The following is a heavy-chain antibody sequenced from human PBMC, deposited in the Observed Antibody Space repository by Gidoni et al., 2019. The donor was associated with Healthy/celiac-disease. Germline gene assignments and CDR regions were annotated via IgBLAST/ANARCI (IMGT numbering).Heavy chain of an antibody. J-gene: IGHJ4*02. CDR3: ARDKGDGGNLQVGDY. V-gene: IGHV4-59*01. CDR2: IYYSGST. Sequence: QVQLQESGPGLVKPSETLSLTCTVSGGSISSYYWSWIRQPPGKGLEWIGYIYYSGSTNYNPSLKSRVTISVDTSKNQFSLKLSSVTAADTAVYYCARDKGDGGNLQVGDYWGQGTLVTVSS. CDR1: GGSISSYY. D-gene: IGHD2-15*01.